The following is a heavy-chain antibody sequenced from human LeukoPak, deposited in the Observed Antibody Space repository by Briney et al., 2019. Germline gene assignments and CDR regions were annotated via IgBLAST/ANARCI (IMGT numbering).Heavy chain of an antibody. CDR1: GFTFSNYG. V-gene: IGHV3-23*01. CDR2: ITASGDRT. D-gene: IGHD2-15*01. J-gene: IGHJ4*02. CDR3: ARRDIVVIVSASDY. Sequence: PGGSLRLSCGVSGFTFSNYGMLWVRQAPGKGLEWVSGITASGDRTYYGDSVKGRFTVSRDNSKNTVYLQMNSLRVDDTAVYYCARRDIVVIVSASDYWGQGTLVTVSS.